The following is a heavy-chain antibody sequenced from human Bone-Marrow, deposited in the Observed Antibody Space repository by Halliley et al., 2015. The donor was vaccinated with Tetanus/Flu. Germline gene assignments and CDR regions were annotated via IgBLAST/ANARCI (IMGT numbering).Heavy chain of an antibody. Sequence: SSGGGSRYSADSVKGRFTISRDNSNDMLFLQLNSLRAEDTALYYCAKGVEGDMLTGYHNWFDPWGPGTLVTVSS. D-gene: IGHD3-9*01. J-gene: IGHJ5*02. CDR2: SSGGGSR. V-gene: IGHV3-23*01. CDR3: AKGVEGDMLTGYHNWFDP.